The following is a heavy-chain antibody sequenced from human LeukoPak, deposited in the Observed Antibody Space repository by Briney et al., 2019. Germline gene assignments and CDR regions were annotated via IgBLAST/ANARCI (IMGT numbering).Heavy chain of an antibody. Sequence: PGGSLRLSCAASGFTFRSYGMSWVRQAPGKGLEWVSGISNSGDNRYYADSVKGRFTISRDNSKNTLYLQMNSLRAEDTAVYYCAKGTMGRGFGYWGQGTLVTVSS. CDR3: AKGTMGRGFGY. CDR2: ISNSGDNR. V-gene: IGHV3-23*01. J-gene: IGHJ4*02. D-gene: IGHD3-10*01. CDR1: GFTFRSYG.